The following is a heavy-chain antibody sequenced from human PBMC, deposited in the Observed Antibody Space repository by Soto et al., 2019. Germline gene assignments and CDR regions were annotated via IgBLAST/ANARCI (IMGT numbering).Heavy chain of an antibody. V-gene: IGHV1-58*01. CDR1: GFTFTSSA. D-gene: IGHD2-8*01. Sequence: QMQLVQSGPEVKKPGTSVKVSCNASGFTFTSSAVQWVRQARGQRLEWIGWIVVGSGNTNYAQKFQERVTITRDMSTSTAYMELSSLRSEDTAVYYCAADRPVLIGYYYYGMDVWGQGTTVTVSS. CDR3: AADRPVLIGYYYYGMDV. CDR2: IVVGSGNT. J-gene: IGHJ6*02.